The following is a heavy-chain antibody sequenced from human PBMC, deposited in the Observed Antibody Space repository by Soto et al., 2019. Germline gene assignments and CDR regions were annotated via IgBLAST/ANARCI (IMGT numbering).Heavy chain of an antibody. CDR1: GYTFTSYA. CDR3: ARGPLRNWFDP. D-gene: IGHD5-12*01. V-gene: IGHV1-3*01. CDR2: INAGNGNT. Sequence: WASVKVSCKASGYTFTSYAMHWVRQAPGQRLEWMGWINAGNGNTKYSQKFQGRVTITKNTSASTAYMELSSLRSEDTAVYYCARGPLRNWFDPWGQGTLVTVSS. J-gene: IGHJ5*02.